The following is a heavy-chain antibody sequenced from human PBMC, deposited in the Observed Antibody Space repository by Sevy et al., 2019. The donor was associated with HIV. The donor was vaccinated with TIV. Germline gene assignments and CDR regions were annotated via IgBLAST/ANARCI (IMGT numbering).Heavy chain of an antibody. V-gene: IGHV4-39*07. CDR3: VRYFREVDY. Sequence: SETLSLTCSVSGDSLSGTIYYWGWIRQPPGKGLEWIGSVHYSGSTYYNPSLKSRVTISVVTSRRQFSLTLRSVTAADTAVYYCVRYFREVDYWGQGTLVTVSS. CDR1: GDSLSGTIYY. J-gene: IGHJ4*02. CDR2: VHYSGST.